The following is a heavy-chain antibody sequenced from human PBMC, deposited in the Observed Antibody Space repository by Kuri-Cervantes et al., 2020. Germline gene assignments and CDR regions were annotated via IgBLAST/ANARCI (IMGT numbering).Heavy chain of an antibody. D-gene: IGHD5-18*01. J-gene: IGHJ6*02. CDR1: GYTFTGYY. Sequence: GGSLRLSCKASGYTFTGYYMHWVRQAPGQGLEWMGWINPNSGGTNYAQKFQGRVTMTRDTSISTAYMELSRLRSDDTAVYYCAKDIQEDSYGAGGQYYYGMDVWGQETTVTVSS. CDR2: INPNSGGT. V-gene: IGHV1-2*02. CDR3: AKDIQEDSYGAGGQYYYGMDV.